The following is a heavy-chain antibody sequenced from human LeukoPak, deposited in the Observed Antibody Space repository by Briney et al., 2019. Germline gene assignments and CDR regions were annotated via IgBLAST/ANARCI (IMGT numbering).Heavy chain of an antibody. V-gene: IGHV4-59*01. CDR3: ARISVAGYKDFDY. CDR1: GGSISSYY. D-gene: IGHD6-19*01. CDR2: NYHSGST. J-gene: IGHJ4*02. Sequence: SETLSLTCTVSGGSISSYYWSWIRQPPGKGLEWIGYNYHSGSTNYNPSLKSRVTISVDTSKNQFSLKLSSVTAADTAVYYCARISVAGYKDFDYWGQGTLVTVSS.